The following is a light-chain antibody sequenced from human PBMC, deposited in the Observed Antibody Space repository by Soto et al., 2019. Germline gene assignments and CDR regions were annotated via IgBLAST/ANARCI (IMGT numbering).Light chain of an antibody. Sequence: SYELTQTPSVSVAPGQTARITCGGDNIGRKSVHWYQQKPGQAPVLVVYDDNDRPSGIPERFSGSDSGSTATLTISRVEAGDDADYYCQVWDSDSDHVVFGGGTKVTVL. J-gene: IGLJ3*02. CDR2: DDN. V-gene: IGLV3-21*02. CDR1: NIGRKS. CDR3: QVWDSDSDHVV.